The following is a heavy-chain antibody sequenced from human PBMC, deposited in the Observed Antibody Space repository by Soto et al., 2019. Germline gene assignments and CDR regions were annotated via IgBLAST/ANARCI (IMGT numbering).Heavy chain of an antibody. J-gene: IGHJ4*02. Sequence: QLQLQESGPGLVKPSETLSLTCSVSDDSINSDKYYWGWIRQPPGKGLEWIGSIYYRGNAYYNPSFQTRVTLSLDKSRSQFSLKLNSVTAADSAVYFCARLEGLATISYYFDFWGPGALVTVSS. D-gene: IGHD3-9*01. V-gene: IGHV4-39*01. CDR2: IYYRGNA. CDR3: ARLEGLATISYYFDF. CDR1: DDSINSDKYY.